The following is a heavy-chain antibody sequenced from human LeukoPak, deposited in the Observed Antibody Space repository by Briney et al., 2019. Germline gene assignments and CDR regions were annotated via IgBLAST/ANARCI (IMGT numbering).Heavy chain of an antibody. CDR2: ILSKTSGEAT. CDR3: TWRGASFDY. CDR1: GFTFSDAW. D-gene: IGHD3-10*01. J-gene: IGHJ4*02. V-gene: IGHV3-15*01. Sequence: PGRSLRLSCAGSGFTFSDAWVTWVRQAPGKGLEWIGRILSKTSGEATEYAAPVKARFTISRDDSKNMVYLQMNSLKTEDTAVYYCTWRGASFDYWGRGTLVTVSS.